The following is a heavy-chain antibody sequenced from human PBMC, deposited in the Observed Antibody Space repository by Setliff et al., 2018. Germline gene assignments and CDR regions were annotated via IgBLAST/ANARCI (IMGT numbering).Heavy chain of an antibody. Sequence: PGGSLRLSCAASGFTFSTYEMNWVRQAPGKGLEWVSYISRGGNTIYYADSVRGRFTISRDNAKNSLFLQMNSLRAEDTAVYYCARVGVPAVGLYFDYWGQGTLVTVSS. D-gene: IGHD2-8*01. CDR1: GFTFSTYE. CDR3: ARVGVPAVGLYFDY. V-gene: IGHV3-48*03. J-gene: IGHJ4*02. CDR2: ISRGGNTI.